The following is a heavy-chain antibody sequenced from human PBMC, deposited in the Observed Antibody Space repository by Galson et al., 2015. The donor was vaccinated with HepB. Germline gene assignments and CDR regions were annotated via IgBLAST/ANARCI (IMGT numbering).Heavy chain of an antibody. J-gene: IGHJ4*02. Sequence: SLRLSCAASGFPFNTYWMTWVRQAPGKGLEWVANINEDGSDKNYVDSVKGRFIISRDNAKRALYLQMNSPRADDTAVYYCATRGQAMADWGQGTLVTVSS. D-gene: IGHD6-19*01. CDR1: GFPFNTYW. V-gene: IGHV3-7*01. CDR2: INEDGSDK. CDR3: ATRGQAMAD.